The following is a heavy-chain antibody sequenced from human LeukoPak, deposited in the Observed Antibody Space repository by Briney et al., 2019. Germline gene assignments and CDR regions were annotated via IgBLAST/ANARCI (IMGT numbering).Heavy chain of an antibody. CDR3: ARDKDSSSPKNGMDV. CDR1: GGSISSYY. J-gene: IGHJ6*02. V-gene: IGHV4-59*01. D-gene: IGHD6-13*01. CDR2: IYYSGST. Sequence: SETLSLTCTVSGGSISSYYWSWIRQPPGKGLEWIGYIYYSGSTNYNPSLKSRVTISVDTSKNQFSLKLSSVTAADTAVYYCARDKDSSSPKNGMDVWGQGTTVTVSS.